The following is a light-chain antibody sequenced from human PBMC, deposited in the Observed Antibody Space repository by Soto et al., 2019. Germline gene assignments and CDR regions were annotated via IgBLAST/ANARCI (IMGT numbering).Light chain of an antibody. CDR1: QSINNN. Sequence: EVVMTQSPATLSVSPGERATLSCRASQSINNNLAWYQQKPGQAPRLLIYGASTRATAFPARFSGSGSGTDFTLTISSLEPEDSAVYYCQQRNIWPPVTFGQGTRLEIK. CDR3: QQRNIWPPVT. V-gene: IGKV3-15*01. J-gene: IGKJ5*01. CDR2: GAS.